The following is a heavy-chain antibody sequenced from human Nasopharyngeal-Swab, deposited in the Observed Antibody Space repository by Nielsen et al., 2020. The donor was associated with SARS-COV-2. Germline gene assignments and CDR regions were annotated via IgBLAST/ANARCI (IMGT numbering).Heavy chain of an antibody. CDR2: IYYSGST. Sequence: SETLSLTCTVSGGSISSGGYYWSWIRQHPGKGLEWIGYIYYSGSTYYNPSLKSRVTISVDTSKNQFSLKLSSVTAADTAVYYCARDGPIGWFDPWGQGTPVTVSS. V-gene: IGHV4-31*03. CDR3: ARDGPIGWFDP. J-gene: IGHJ5*02. CDR1: GGSISSGGYY.